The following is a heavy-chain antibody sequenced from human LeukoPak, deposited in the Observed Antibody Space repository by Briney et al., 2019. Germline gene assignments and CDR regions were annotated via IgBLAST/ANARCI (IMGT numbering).Heavy chain of an antibody. J-gene: IGHJ4*02. Sequence: GGSLRLSCAASGFTFSDSWLTWVRQAPGNGLEWVANINQDGSRTSYVDSVRGRFTISRNNAKNTLYLQMNSLRAEDTGVYYCARDQTRDSPDYWGQGTLVTVSS. CDR1: GFTFSDSW. V-gene: IGHV3-7*04. CDR2: INQDGSRT. D-gene: IGHD2-15*01. CDR3: ARDQTRDSPDY.